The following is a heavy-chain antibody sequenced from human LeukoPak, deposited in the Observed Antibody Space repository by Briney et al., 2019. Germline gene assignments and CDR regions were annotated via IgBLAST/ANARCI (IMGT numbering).Heavy chain of an antibody. CDR3: ARMDRGASRSSGWYGYFDY. D-gene: IGHD6-19*01. J-gene: IGHJ4*02. V-gene: IGHV3-53*01. CDR2: IYSGGST. Sequence: GGSLRLSCAASGFTVSSNYMSWVRQAPGKGLEWVSVIYSGGSTYYADSVKGRFTISRDNSKNTLYLQMNSLRAEDTAVYYCARMDRGASRSSGWYGYFDYWGQGTLVAVSS. CDR1: GFTVSSNY.